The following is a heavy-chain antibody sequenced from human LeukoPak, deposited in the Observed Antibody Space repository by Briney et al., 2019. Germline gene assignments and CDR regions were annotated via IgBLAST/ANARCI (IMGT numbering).Heavy chain of an antibody. V-gene: IGHV3-7*01. D-gene: IGHD6-13*01. CDR2: IKQDGSEK. Sequence: GGSLRLSCTASGFSFTSYWMRGVREAPGKGLVWVANIKQDGSEKYYVDSVKGRFTISRDNAKNSLYLQMNSLRAEDTAVYYCAKDRSVKQQLMDYWGQGTLVTVSS. CDR1: GFSFTSYW. CDR3: AKDRSVKQQLMDY. J-gene: IGHJ4*02.